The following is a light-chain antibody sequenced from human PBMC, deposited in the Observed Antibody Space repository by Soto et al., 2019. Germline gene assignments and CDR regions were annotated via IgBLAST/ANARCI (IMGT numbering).Light chain of an antibody. CDR1: QSVSSSY. Sequence: EIVLTHSPGTLSLSPGEIATLSCRASQSVSSSYLAWYQQKPGQAPRLLIYGASSRATGIPDRFSGSGSGTDFTLTISRLEPEDFAVYYCQQYGSSPPYTFDQGTKVDIK. CDR2: GAS. V-gene: IGKV3-20*01. J-gene: IGKJ2*01. CDR3: QQYGSSPPYT.